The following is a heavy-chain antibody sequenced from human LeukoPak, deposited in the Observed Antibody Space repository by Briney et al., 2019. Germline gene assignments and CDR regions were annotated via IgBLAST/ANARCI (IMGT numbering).Heavy chain of an antibody. CDR3: ARGPPGYDILTGYYRGRIHGLSFDY. D-gene: IGHD3-9*01. J-gene: IGHJ4*02. V-gene: IGHV4-34*01. CDR2: INHSGST. CDR1: GGSFSGYY. Sequence: PSETLSLTCAVYGGSFSGYYWSWIRQPPGKGLEWIGEINHSGSTNYNPSLKSRVTISVDTSKNQFSLKLSSVTAADTAVYYCARGPPGYDILTGYYRGRIHGLSFDYWGQGTLVTVSS.